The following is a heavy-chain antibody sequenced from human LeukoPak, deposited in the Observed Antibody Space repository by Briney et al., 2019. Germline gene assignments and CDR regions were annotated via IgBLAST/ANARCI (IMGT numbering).Heavy chain of an antibody. J-gene: IGHJ6*03. CDR1: GGSISSYY. CDR3: ARGPKVSVVPAAHYYYMDV. Sequence: SSETLSLTCTVSGGSISSYYWSWIRQPPGKGLEWIGYIYYSGSTNYNPSLKSRVTISVDTSKNQFSLKLSSVTAADTAVYYCARGPKVSVVPAAHYYYMDVWGKGTTVTVSS. D-gene: IGHD2-2*01. CDR2: IYYSGST. V-gene: IGHV4-59*08.